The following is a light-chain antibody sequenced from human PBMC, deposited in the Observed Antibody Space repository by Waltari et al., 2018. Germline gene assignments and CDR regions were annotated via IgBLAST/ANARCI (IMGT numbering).Light chain of an antibody. J-gene: IGLJ2*01. CDR1: TSTVGGYNF. V-gene: IGLV2-14*03. Sequence: HSALTQPASVSGSPGQSITISCTGTTSTVGGYNFVPWYQQHPGKAPKHMIYDVSNRPSGVSNRFSGSKSGNTASLTISGLQAEDEADYYCSSYISSDTLELFGGGTSLTVL. CDR3: SSYISSDTLEL. CDR2: DVS.